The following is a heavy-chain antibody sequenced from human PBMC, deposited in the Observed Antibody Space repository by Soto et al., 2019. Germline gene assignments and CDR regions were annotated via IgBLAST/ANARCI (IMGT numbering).Heavy chain of an antibody. D-gene: IGHD2-8*01. CDR3: AREVGYCTNGVCYKRAYFAY. CDR2: IYYSGST. V-gene: IGHV4-59*01. J-gene: IGHJ4*02. Sequence: KTSETLSLTCTVSGGSISSYYWSWIRQPPGKGLEWIGYIYYSGSTNYNPSLKSRVTISVDTSKNQFSLKLSSVTAADTAVYYCAREVGYCTNGVCYKRAYFAYWGQGTLVPVSS. CDR1: GGSISSYY.